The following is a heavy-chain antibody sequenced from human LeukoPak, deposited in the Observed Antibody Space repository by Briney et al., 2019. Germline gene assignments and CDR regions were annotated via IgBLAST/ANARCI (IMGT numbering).Heavy chain of an antibody. CDR2: TYHSGST. D-gene: IGHD3-3*01. CDR1: GYSISSGYY. V-gene: IGHV4-38-2*02. CDR3: ARRVRTIFGVVIGADAFDI. Sequence: PSETLSLTCTVSGYSISSGYYWGWIRQPPGKGLEWIGSTYHSGSTYYNPSLKSRVTISVDTSKNQFSLKLSSVTAADTAVYYCARRVRTIFGVVIGADAFDIWGQGTMVTVSS. J-gene: IGHJ3*02.